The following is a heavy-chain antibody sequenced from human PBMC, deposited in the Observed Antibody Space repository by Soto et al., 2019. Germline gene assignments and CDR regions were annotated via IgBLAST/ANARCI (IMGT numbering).Heavy chain of an antibody. V-gene: IGHV3-23*01. D-gene: IGHD1-1*01. J-gene: IGHJ4*02. CDR3: AKDQRSPAQRSTIEY. Sequence: EVELLESGGGLVRPGGSLRLSCAASRFTFSSYIMNWVRQAPGKGLEWVAAITNSGGNTYYADSVKGRFTISRDNSKSTLYLQMNSQRAEDTAVYYCAKDQRSPAQRSTIEYWGQGTLVTVSS. CDR1: RFTFSSYI. CDR2: ITNSGGNT.